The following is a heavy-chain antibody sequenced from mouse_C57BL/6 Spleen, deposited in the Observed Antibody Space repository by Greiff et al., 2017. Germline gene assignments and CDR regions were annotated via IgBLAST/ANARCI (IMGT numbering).Heavy chain of an antibody. CDR1: GYTFTSYW. CDR3: ARRKRYYFDY. CDR2: IDPSGSYT. J-gene: IGHJ2*01. D-gene: IGHD1-1*01. V-gene: IGHV1-69*01. Sequence: QVQLQQSGAELVMPGASVKLSCKASGYTFTSYWMHWVKQRPGQGLEWIGEIDPSGSYTNYNQKFKGKSTLTVAKSSSTAYMQLSSLTSEDSAVYYCARRKRYYFDYWGQGTTLTVSS.